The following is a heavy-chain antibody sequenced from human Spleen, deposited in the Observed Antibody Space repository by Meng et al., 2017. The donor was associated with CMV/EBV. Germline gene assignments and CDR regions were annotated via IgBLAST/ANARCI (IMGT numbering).Heavy chain of an antibody. J-gene: IGHJ4*02. CDR1: GFTFSSYA. Sequence: GGSLRLSCAASGFTFSSYAMHWVRQAPGKGLEWVAVISYDGSNKYYADSVKGRFTISRDNSKNTLYLQMNSLRAEDTAVYYCAREFYDFWSGYYAFPGYWGQGTLVT. D-gene: IGHD3-3*01. CDR3: AREFYDFWSGYYAFPGY. CDR2: ISYDGSNK. V-gene: IGHV3-30*04.